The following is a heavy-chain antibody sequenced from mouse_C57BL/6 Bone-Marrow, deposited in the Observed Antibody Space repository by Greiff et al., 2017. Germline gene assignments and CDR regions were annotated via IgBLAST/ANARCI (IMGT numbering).Heavy chain of an antibody. J-gene: IGHJ3*01. Sequence: VQLQQSGAELARPGASVKLSCKASGYTFTSYGISWVKQRTGQGLEWIGEIYPRSGNTYYNEKFKGKATLTADKSSSTAYMELRSLTSEDSAVYGCARVTQATGLAYWGQGTLVTVSA. V-gene: IGHV1-81*01. CDR1: GYTFTSYG. D-gene: IGHD3-2*02. CDR3: ARVTQATGLAY. CDR2: IYPRSGNT.